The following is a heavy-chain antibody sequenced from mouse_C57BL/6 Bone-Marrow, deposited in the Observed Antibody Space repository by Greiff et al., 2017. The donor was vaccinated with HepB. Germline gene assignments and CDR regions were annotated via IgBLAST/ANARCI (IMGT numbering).Heavy chain of an antibody. Sequence: EVQLQQSGAELVRPGASVKLSCTASGFNIKDDYMHWVKQRPEQGLEWIGWIDPENGDTEYASKFQGKATITADTSSNPAYLQLSSLTSEDTAVYYCTITTVVARDWYFDVWGTGTTVTVSS. D-gene: IGHD1-1*01. J-gene: IGHJ1*03. CDR1: GFNIKDDY. CDR3: TITTVVARDWYFDV. CDR2: IDPENGDT. V-gene: IGHV14-4*01.